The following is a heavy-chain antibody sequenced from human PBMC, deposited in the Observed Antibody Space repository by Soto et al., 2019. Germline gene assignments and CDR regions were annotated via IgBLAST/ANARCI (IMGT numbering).Heavy chain of an antibody. CDR2: IYYSGST. D-gene: IGHD3-22*01. V-gene: IGHV4-59*01. CDR1: GGSISSYY. Sequence: LSETLSLTCTVSGGSISSYYWSWIRQPPGKGLEWIGYIYYSGSTNYNPSLKSRVTISVDTSKNQFSLKLSSVTAADTAVYYCARDSEVYDSSGYYIHYFDYWGQGTLVTVSS. CDR3: ARDSEVYDSSGYYIHYFDY. J-gene: IGHJ4*02.